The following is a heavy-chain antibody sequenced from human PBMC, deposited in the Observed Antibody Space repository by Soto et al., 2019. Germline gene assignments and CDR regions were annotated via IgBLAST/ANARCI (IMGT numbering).Heavy chain of an antibody. V-gene: IGHV3-33*01. Sequence: QVQLVESGGGVVQPGRSLRLSCAASGFTFSSYGMHWVRQAPGKGLEWVAVIWYDGSNKYYADSVKGRFTISRDNSKNTLYLQMNSLRAEDTAVYYCARDGLYSGRYYHDYWGQGTLVTVSS. CDR2: IWYDGSNK. CDR1: GFTFSSYG. D-gene: IGHD1-26*01. J-gene: IGHJ4*02. CDR3: ARDGLYSGRYYHDY.